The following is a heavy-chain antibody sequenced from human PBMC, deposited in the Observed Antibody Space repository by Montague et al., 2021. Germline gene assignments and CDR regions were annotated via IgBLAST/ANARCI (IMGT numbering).Heavy chain of an antibody. Sequence: TLSLTCSVSGGSVSTGGYSWSWIRQRPGQGLEWLGYTSIRGTTYYNPSLNRRLSISLDTSRNHLSLQLTSVTAADTAIYYCAKDASGSYVGWFNPWGQGALVTVSS. J-gene: IGHJ5*02. CDR3: AKDASGSYVGWFNP. CDR1: GGSVSTGGYS. D-gene: IGHD3-10*01. CDR2: TSIRGTT. V-gene: IGHV4-31*03.